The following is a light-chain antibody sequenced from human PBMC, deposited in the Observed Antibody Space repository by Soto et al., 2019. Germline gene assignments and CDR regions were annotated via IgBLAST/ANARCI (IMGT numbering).Light chain of an antibody. CDR3: QQYGSSPIT. J-gene: IGKJ5*01. CDR2: DAS. V-gene: IGKV3D-20*01. Sequence: EVVLTQSPVTLSLSPGERATLSCGASAAVSSSYVAWYQQKSGLAPRLLIHDASSRATGIPDRFSGSKSGTEFTLTIRSLEPEDAALYYCQQYGSSPITFGQGTRLEIK. CDR1: AAVSSSY.